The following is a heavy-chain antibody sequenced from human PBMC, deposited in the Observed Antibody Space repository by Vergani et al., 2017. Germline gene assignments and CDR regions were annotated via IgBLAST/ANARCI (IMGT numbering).Heavy chain of an antibody. CDR2: IKQDGSEK. V-gene: IGHV3-7*01. CDR1: GFMFSNYW. CDR3: ARDCTSGGCPDNYGMDV. Sequence: EVQLVESGGGLVQPGGSLRLSCAASGFMFSNYWMNWVRQAPGKGLEWVAKIKQDGSEKYYVDSVRGRFTISRDNAKNSLFLKLRSLRAEDAAVYYCARDCTSGGCPDNYGMDVWGQGATVTVSS. D-gene: IGHD2-8*01. J-gene: IGHJ6*02.